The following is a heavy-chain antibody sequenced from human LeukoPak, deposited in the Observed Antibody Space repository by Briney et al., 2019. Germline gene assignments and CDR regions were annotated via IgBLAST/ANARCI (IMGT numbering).Heavy chain of an antibody. V-gene: IGHV3-21*01. J-gene: IGHJ4*02. Sequence: GGSLRLSCAASTLISSGYAMMWVRQAPGKGLEWVSVIGSDSGDTRYADSVEGRFTISRDNAKNSLYLQMNSLRAEDTAVYYCARRIAAAGTGTAFDYWGQGTLVTVSS. CDR3: ARRIAAAGTGTAFDY. D-gene: IGHD6-13*01. CDR1: TLISSGYA. CDR2: IGSDSGDT.